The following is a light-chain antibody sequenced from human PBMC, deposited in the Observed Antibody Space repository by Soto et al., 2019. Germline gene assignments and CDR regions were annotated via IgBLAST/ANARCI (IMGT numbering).Light chain of an antibody. CDR2: DAS. CDR1: QSVSSN. CDR3: QQRGNWPRT. J-gene: IGKJ2*01. Sequence: ETVLTQSPATLSLSPGERATLSCRASQSVSSNLAWYQQKSGQAPRLLIYDASNRATGIPARFSGSGSGTDFTRTISSLEPEDFAVYYCQQRGNWPRTFGQGTKLEI. V-gene: IGKV3-11*01.